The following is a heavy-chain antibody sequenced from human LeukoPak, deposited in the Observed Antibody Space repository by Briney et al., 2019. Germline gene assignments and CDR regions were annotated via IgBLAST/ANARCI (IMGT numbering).Heavy chain of an antibody. CDR1: GITFSNYA. CDR3: AGRPTGYSSGYIH. J-gene: IGHJ4*02. Sequence: GGSLRLSCVASGITFSNYAVSWVRQAPEKGLDWVSVNSGSAHKIRYADSVKGRFTISRDNSENIVYLQMNNLRVEDTAVYYCAGRPTGYSSGYIHWGQGTLVTVSS. V-gene: IGHV3-23*01. D-gene: IGHD5-18*01. CDR2: NSGSAHKI.